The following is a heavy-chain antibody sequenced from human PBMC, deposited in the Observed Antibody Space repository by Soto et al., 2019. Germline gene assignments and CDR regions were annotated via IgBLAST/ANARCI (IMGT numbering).Heavy chain of an antibody. V-gene: IGHV1-2*02. J-gene: IGHJ4*02. Sequence: GXSVKVSFKTSEYSFGDYYLHWVRQAPEQGLEWMGWINLNDGGTNSPRKFQGRLTMTREKSITTVYMELSRLRSDDTAGYFFVHAAPSHPSIFDLWGPGTLVTVSS. CDR1: EYSFGDYY. CDR3: VHAAPSHPSIFDL. D-gene: IGHD3-3*01. CDR2: INLNDGGT.